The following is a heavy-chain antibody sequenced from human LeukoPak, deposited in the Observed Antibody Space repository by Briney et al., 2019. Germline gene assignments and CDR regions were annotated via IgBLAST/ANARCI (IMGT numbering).Heavy chain of an antibody. Sequence: PSETLSLTCTVSGGSISSYYWSWIRQRPGQGLEWIGYIYTSGSTNYNHSLKSRVPISVDTSKTQFSLNLSSVTAADTAVYYCACESASGTMIWDQGTLVTVSS. D-gene: IGHD6-25*01. CDR1: GGSISSYY. CDR2: IYTSGST. V-gene: IGHV4-4*09. J-gene: IGHJ4*02. CDR3: ACESASGTMI.